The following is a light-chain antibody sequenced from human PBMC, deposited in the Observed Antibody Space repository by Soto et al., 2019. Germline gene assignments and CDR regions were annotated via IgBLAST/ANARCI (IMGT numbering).Light chain of an antibody. CDR1: SSNIGNNY. Sequence: QSVLTQPPSVSAAPGQKVTISCSGSSSNIGNNYVSWYQHLPGTAPKLLIYDNNKRPSGIPDRFSGSKSGTSATLGITGLQTGDEADYYCGAWDSGLSAGGVFGTGTKLTVL. J-gene: IGLJ1*01. V-gene: IGLV1-51*01. CDR2: DNN. CDR3: GAWDSGLSAGGV.